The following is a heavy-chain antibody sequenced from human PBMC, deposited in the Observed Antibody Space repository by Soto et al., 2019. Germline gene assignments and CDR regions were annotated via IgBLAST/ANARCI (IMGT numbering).Heavy chain of an antibody. J-gene: IGHJ5*02. Sequence: SVKVSCTASGGTLSSYTISWVRQAPGQGLEWMGRIIPILGIANYAQKFQGRVTITADKSTSTAYMELSSLRSEDTAVYYCAREPREDIVVVPAAINNWFDPWGQGTLVTVSS. CDR2: IIPILGIA. CDR3: AREPREDIVVVPAAINNWFDP. V-gene: IGHV1-69*04. CDR1: GGTLSSYT. D-gene: IGHD2-2*01.